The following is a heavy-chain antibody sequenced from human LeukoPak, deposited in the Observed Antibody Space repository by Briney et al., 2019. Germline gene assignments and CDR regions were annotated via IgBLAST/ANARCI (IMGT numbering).Heavy chain of an antibody. J-gene: IGHJ4*02. Sequence: PGGSLRLSCAASGFTFSSYSMSWARQAPGKGVEWVSAISGSGGSTDYADSVKGRFTISRDNSKNTMYLQMNSLRAEDTAVYYCAKGTTLLWFGGNWGQGTLVTVSS. CDR2: ISGSGGST. CDR1: GFTFSSYS. V-gene: IGHV3-23*01. CDR3: AKGTTLLWFGGN. D-gene: IGHD3-10*01.